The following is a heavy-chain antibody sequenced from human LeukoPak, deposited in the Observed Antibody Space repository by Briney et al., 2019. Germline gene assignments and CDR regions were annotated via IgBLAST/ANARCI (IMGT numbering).Heavy chain of an antibody. V-gene: IGHV4-61*08. D-gene: IGHD4-17*01. CDR3: TREVSTVTFDY. CDR2: VYYNGLT. CDR1: GGSISSGGYY. J-gene: IGHJ4*02. Sequence: SETLSLTCTVSGGSISSGGYYWSWIRQHPGKGLEWIGYVYYNGLTSYNASLRSRLILSVDTARNQVSLKLTSVTAADTAVYYCTREVSTVTFDYWGQGTLVTVSS.